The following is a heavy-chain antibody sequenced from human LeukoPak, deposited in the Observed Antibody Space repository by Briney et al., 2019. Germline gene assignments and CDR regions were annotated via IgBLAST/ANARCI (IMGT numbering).Heavy chain of an antibody. CDR2: IYYSGST. CDR1: GGSIGGNSY. CDR3: ARGWLQFGNAFDI. D-gene: IGHD5-24*01. J-gene: IGHJ3*02. Sequence: SETLSLTCTVSGGSIGGNSYWSWIRQPPGKGLEWIGYIYYSGSTNYNPSLKSRVTISVDTSKNQFSLKLSSVTAADTAVYYCARGWLQFGNAFDIWGQGTMVTVSS. V-gene: IGHV4-61*01.